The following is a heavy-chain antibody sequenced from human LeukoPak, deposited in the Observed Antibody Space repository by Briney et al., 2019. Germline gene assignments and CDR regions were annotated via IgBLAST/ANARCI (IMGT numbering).Heavy chain of an antibody. CDR3: AGSTDHGGNLFDY. V-gene: IGHV4-34*01. CDR2: INHSGST. Sequence: SETLSLTCAVYCGSFSGYYWNLIRQPPGKGLEWIGEINHSGSTKYNPSLKSRVNISIDTSKNQFSLELSSVTAADTAVYYCAGSTDHGGNLFDYWGQGTLVTVSS. CDR1: CGSFSGYY. D-gene: IGHD4-23*01. J-gene: IGHJ4*02.